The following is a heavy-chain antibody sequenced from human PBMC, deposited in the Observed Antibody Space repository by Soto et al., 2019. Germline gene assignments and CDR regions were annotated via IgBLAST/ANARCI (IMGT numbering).Heavy chain of an antibody. D-gene: IGHD2-21*01. CDR2: ISPKSTYR. CDR3: VRGGGGGLFDY. V-gene: IGHV3-11*06. J-gene: IGHJ4*02. Sequence: GGSLRLSCPTSGFPFSDYYMSWIRQAPGKGLEWLSHISPKSTYRNYADSVKGRFTISRDNTKSSLFLQMNSLGVEDTAVYYCVRGGGGGLFDYWGQGALVTVSS. CDR1: GFPFSDYY.